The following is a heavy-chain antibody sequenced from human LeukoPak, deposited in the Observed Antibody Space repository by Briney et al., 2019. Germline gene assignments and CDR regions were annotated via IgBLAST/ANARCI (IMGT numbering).Heavy chain of an antibody. J-gene: IGHJ4*02. CDR2: IWLDGTGQ. D-gene: IGHD3-10*01. V-gene: IGHV3-33*06. Sequence: GGSLRLSCAASGFKFSTYGMHWVRQAPGKGLEWVAVIWLDGTGQYYADSVKGRFTISRDNSKNTLYLQMNSLRAEDTAVYHCAKVGFYGSGSILGYFDYWGQGTLVTVSS. CDR3: AKVGFYGSGSILGYFDY. CDR1: GFKFSTYG.